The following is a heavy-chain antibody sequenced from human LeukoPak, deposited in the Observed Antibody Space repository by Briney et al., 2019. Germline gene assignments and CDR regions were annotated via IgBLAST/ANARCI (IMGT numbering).Heavy chain of an antibody. D-gene: IGHD4-17*01. Sequence: GGSLRLSCAASGFTVSSNYMSLVRQAPGKGLEWVSVIYSGGSTYYADSVKGRFTISRDNSKNTLYLQMNSLRAEDTAVYYCARTKGNYGVPYYFDYWGQGTLVTVSS. CDR3: ARTKGNYGVPYYFDY. J-gene: IGHJ4*02. CDR2: IYSGGST. CDR1: GFTVSSNY. V-gene: IGHV3-66*01.